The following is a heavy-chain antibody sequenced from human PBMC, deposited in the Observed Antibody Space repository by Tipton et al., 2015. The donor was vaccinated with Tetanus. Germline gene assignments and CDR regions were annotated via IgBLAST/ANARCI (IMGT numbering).Heavy chain of an antibody. J-gene: IGHJ4*02. CDR2: IFYTGST. D-gene: IGHD3-10*01. CDR3: AGLYYYDSASYPLY. V-gene: IGHV4-39*01. CDR1: GGSISSSRYY. Sequence: TLSLTCIVSGGSISSSRYYWGWVRQPPGKGLEWIGRIFYTGSTYYNPSLKSRVTMSVDTSKNQFSLSLRSVTAADTAVFYCAGLYYYDSASYPLYWGQRSLVTVSS.